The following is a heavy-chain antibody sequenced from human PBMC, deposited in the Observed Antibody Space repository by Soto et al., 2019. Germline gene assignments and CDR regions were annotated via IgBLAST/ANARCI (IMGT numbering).Heavy chain of an antibody. J-gene: IGHJ4*02. V-gene: IGHV3-74*01. CDR1: GFTFSNYW. CDR3: ARVGATSGLGY. CDR2: INSDGSST. Sequence: GGSLRLSCAASGFTFSNYWMHWVRQAPGKGLVWVSRINSDGSSTNYADSVKGRFTISRDNAKNTLYLQMNSLRAEDTAVYYCARVGATSGLGYWGPGTLVTGLL. D-gene: IGHD1-26*01.